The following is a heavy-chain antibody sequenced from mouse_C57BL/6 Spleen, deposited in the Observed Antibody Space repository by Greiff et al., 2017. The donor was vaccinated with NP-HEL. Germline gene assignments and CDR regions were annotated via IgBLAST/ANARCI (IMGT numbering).Heavy chain of an antibody. D-gene: IGHD4-1*02. CDR2: IDPSDSYT. CDR1: GYTFTSYW. J-gene: IGHJ2*01. V-gene: IGHV1-50*01. Sequence: VQLQQSGAELVKPGASVKLSCKASGYTFTSYWMQWVKQRPGQGLEWIGEIDPSDSYTNYNQKFKGKATLTVDTSSSTAYMQLSSLTSEDSAVYYCARYSWGYWGQGTTLTVSS. CDR3: ARYSWGY.